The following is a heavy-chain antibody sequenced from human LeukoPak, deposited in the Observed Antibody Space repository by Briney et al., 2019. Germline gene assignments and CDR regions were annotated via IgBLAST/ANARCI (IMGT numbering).Heavy chain of an antibody. CDR1: GYTFTSYG. V-gene: IGHV1-18*01. D-gene: IGHD2-21*01. J-gene: IGHJ4*02. Sequence: ASVKVSCKASGYTFTSYGISWVRQAPGQGLEWMGWISAYNGNTNYAQKLQGRVTMTTDTSTGTAYMELRSLRSDDTAVYYCARDRISHCGGDCYPGYWGQGTLVTVSS. CDR3: ARDRISHCGGDCYPGY. CDR2: ISAYNGNT.